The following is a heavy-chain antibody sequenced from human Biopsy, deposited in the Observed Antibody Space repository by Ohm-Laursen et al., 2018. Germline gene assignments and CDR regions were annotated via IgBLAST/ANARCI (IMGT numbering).Heavy chain of an antibody. D-gene: IGHD3-3*01. Sequence: TLSLTCTVSGVSISSGPYYWGWIRQPPGKGLEWIGHIFYSGTTSYNPSHKSRITISVDTSKTQFSLRLSFVTAADTAVYYCARFQAGTIEVYWGQGTLVTVSS. V-gene: IGHV4-39*01. CDR3: ARFQAGTIEVY. CDR1: GVSISSGPYY. CDR2: IFYSGTT. J-gene: IGHJ4*02.